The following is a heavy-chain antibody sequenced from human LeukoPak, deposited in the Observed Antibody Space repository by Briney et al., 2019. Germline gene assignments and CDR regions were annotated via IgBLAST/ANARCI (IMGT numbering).Heavy chain of an antibody. CDR2: INSDGSST. CDR3: ARGPHYHDKSVAFDI. V-gene: IGHV3-74*01. J-gene: IGHJ3*02. Sequence: GGSLRLSCAASGFTFSSYWMHWVRQAPGKGLVWVSRINSDGSSTSYADSVKGRFAISRDNAKNTLYLQMNSLRAEDTAVYYCARGPHYHDKSVAFDIWGQGTMVTVSS. CDR1: GFTFSSYW. D-gene: IGHD3-22*01.